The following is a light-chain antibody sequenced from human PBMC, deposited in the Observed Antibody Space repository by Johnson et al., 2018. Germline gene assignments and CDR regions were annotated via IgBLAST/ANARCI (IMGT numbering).Light chain of an antibody. CDR2: ENN. CDR3: GAWDSSLSTGNV. J-gene: IGLJ1*01. V-gene: IGLV1-51*02. CDR1: SSNIGNNY. Sequence: QSVLTQPPSVSAAPGQKVTISCSGSSSNIGNNYVSWYQQLPGTAPKLLIYENNKRPSGIPDRFSGSNSGSSATLGITGLPTGAEADYYCGAWDSSLSTGNVFGTGTKVTVL.